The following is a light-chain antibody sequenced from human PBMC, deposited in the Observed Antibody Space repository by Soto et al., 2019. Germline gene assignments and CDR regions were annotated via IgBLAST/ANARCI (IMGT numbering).Light chain of an antibody. CDR1: SSDVGGYNF. CDR2: GVS. V-gene: IGLV2-14*01. J-gene: IGLJ2*01. CDR3: SAYRSSSILVV. Sequence: QSVLTRPASVSGSPGQSITISCTGTSSDVGGYNFVSWYQQHPGKAPKLMIYGVSNRPSGVSNRFSGSKSGNTASLTISGLQAEDEADYYCSAYRSSSILVVFGGGTKLTVL.